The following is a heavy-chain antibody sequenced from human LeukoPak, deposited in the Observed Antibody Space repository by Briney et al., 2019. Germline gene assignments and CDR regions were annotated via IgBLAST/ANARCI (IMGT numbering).Heavy chain of an antibody. CDR1: GFTFSSYG. CDR3: ARDPARWSDDYGDGTGWFDP. D-gene: IGHD4-17*01. J-gene: IGHJ5*02. CDR2: IWYDGSNK. V-gene: IGHV3-33*01. Sequence: PGGSLRLSCAASGFTFSSYGMHWVRQAPGKGLEWVAVIWYDGSNKYYADSVKGRFTISRDNSKNTLYLQMNSLRAEDTAVYYCARDPARWSDDYGDGTGWFDPWGQGTLVTVSS.